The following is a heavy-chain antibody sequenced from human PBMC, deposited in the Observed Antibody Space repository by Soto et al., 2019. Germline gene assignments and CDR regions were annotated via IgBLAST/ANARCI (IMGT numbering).Heavy chain of an antibody. CDR2: ISSSSSTI. D-gene: IGHD3-16*01. CDR1: GFTFSSYS. J-gene: IGHJ1*01. Sequence: GGSLRLSCAASGFTFSSYSMNWVRQAPGKGLEWVSYISSSSSTIYYADSVKGRFTISRDNAKNSLYLQMNSLRAEDTAVYYSAREGEWPFVIYAEYLQHWGQGTLVTVSS. V-gene: IGHV3-48*01. CDR3: AREGEWPFVIYAEYLQH.